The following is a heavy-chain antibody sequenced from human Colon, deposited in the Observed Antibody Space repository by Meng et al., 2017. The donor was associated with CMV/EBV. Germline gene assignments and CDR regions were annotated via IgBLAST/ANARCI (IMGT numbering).Heavy chain of an antibody. D-gene: IGHD3-3*01. V-gene: IGHV3-21*06. Sequence: GGSLRLSCTASGFTFSSYTMSWVRQAPGKGLEWVSSISTSSTYIFYADSVKGQFTISRDNAKNLVSLQMNDLRAEDTALYYCVRDLAVFGVVSENFWGQGTLVTVSS. J-gene: IGHJ4*02. CDR2: ISTSSTYI. CDR1: GFTFSSYT. CDR3: VRDLAVFGVVSENF.